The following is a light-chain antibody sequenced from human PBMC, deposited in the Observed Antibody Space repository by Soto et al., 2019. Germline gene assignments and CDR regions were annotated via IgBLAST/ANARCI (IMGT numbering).Light chain of an antibody. V-gene: IGKV3-15*01. CDR3: QQYNNWPRT. CDR1: QSLSSN. CDR2: GAS. Sequence: IVMTQSPATLSVSPWERATLSCRASQSLSSNLAWYQQNNGQAPRFLIYGASTRATGIPARFSGSGYGTEFNLTISGLQPEDFAIYYWQQYNNWPRTFGQGTKVDIK. J-gene: IGKJ1*01.